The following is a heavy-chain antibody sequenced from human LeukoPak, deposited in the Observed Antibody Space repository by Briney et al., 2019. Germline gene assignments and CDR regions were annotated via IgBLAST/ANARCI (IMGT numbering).Heavy chain of an antibody. D-gene: IGHD3-9*01. V-gene: IGHV3-23*01. Sequence: GGSLRLSCAASGFTFSSYAMSWVRQAPGKGLEWVSAISGSGGSTYYADSVKGRFTISRDNSKNTLYLQMNSLRAEDTAVYYCARSRLVSLYFDYWGQGTLVTVSS. CDR2: ISGSGGST. J-gene: IGHJ4*02. CDR1: GFTFSSYA. CDR3: ARSRLVSLYFDY.